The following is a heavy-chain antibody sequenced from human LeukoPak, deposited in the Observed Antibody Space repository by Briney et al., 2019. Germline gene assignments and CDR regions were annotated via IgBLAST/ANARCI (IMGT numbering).Heavy chain of an antibody. J-gene: IGHJ4*02. CDR1: GFTFSDYY. CDR2: ISSSSTYT. CDR3: ARPRDGCSFPFDY. V-gene: IGHV3-11*03. D-gene: IGHD5-24*01. Sequence: GGSLRLSCAASGFTFSDYYMSWIRQAPGKGLEWVSYISSSSTYTYYADSVKGRFTIFRDNAKNSLYLQMNSLRAEDTAVYFCARPRDGCSFPFDYWGQGTLVTVSS.